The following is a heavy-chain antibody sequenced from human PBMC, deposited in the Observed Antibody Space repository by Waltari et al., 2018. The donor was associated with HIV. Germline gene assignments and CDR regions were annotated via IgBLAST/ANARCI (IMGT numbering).Heavy chain of an antibody. J-gene: IGHJ3*02. Sequence: EQLVESGGGLVRPGGSLRLACVALGFPFFSFEFNWVRQAPGKGLEWISYINSNSGTIHYADSVKGRFTISRDNAKSSLYLQMRNLTGEDTAVYYCARDDLNVRRAFDIWGQGTMVTVSS. CDR2: INSNSGTI. V-gene: IGHV3-48*03. CDR3: ARDDLNVRRAFDI. D-gene: IGHD3-10*01. CDR1: GFPFFSFE.